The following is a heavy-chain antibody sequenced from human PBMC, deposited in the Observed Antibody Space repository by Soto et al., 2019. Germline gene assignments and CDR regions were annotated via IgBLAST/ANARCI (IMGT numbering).Heavy chain of an antibody. CDR2: IKQGGSEK. D-gene: IGHD4-17*01. V-gene: IGHV3-7*01. J-gene: IGHJ6*02. CDR1: GFTFSSYW. CDR3: ARDGPPFGDSLLYYCYYGMDV. Sequence: GGSLRLSCAASGFTFSSYWMSWVRQAPGKGLEWVANIKQGGSEKYYVDSVKGRFTISRDNAKNSLYLQMNSLRAEDTAVYYCARDGPPFGDSLLYYCYYGMDVWGQGTTATVSS.